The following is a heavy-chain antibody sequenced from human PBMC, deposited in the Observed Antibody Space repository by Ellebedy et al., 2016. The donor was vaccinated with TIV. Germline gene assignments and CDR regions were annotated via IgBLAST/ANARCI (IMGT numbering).Heavy chain of an antibody. J-gene: IGHJ4*02. Sequence: ASVKVSCXASGYTFTSYGISWVRQAPGQGLEWMGWISAYNGNTNYAQKLQGRVTMTRDTPTSTVYMELSSLRAEDTAVYYCATVSIIAVAGRTVDHVVDYFDYWGQGTLVTVSS. CDR1: GYTFTSYG. CDR2: ISAYNGNT. CDR3: ATVSIIAVAGRTVDHVVDYFDY. D-gene: IGHD6-19*01. V-gene: IGHV1-18*04.